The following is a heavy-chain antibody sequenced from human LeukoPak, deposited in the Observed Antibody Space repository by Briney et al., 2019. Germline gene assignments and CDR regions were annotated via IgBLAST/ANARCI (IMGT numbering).Heavy chain of an antibody. V-gene: IGHV3-74*01. Sequence: GGSLRLSCAASGFTFSSYWMHWVRQAPGKGLVWVSRINNEGTSTSYADSVKGRFTISRDNAKNRLYVQMNSLRVEDTAVYYCATGSGLWSPDYWSQGTLVTVSS. CDR1: GFTFSSYW. CDR3: ATGSGLWSPDY. CDR2: INNEGTST. D-gene: IGHD5-18*01. J-gene: IGHJ4*02.